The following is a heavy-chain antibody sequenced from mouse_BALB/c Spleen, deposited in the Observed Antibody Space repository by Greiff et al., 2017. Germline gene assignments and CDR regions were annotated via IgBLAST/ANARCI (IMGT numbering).Heavy chain of an antibody. Sequence: EVKVEESGPGLVKPSQSLSLTCTVTGYSITSDYAWNWIRQFPGNKLEWMGYISYSGSTSYNPSLKSRISITRDTSKNQFFLQLNSVTTEDTATYYCARGGTGWYFDVWGAGTTVTVSS. J-gene: IGHJ1*01. D-gene: IGHD3-3*01. V-gene: IGHV3-2*02. CDR1: GYSITSDYA. CDR3: ARGGTGWYFDV. CDR2: ISYSGST.